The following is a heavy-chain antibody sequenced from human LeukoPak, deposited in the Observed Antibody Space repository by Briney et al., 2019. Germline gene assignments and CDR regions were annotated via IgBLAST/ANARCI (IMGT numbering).Heavy chain of an antibody. CDR1: GGTFSSYA. CDR2: IIPIFGTA. J-gene: IGHJ6*03. Sequence: GSSVKVSCKASGGTFSSYAISWVRQAPGQGLEWMGGIIPIFGTANYAQKFQGRVTITADKSTSTAYMELSSLRSEDTAVYYCARDGGSSYYYYYMDVWGKGTTVTVSS. V-gene: IGHV1-69*06. D-gene: IGHD3-16*01. CDR3: ARDGGSSYYYYYMDV.